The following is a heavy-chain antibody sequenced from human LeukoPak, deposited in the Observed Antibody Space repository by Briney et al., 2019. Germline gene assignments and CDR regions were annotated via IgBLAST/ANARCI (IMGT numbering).Heavy chain of an antibody. V-gene: IGHV4-39*01. CDR1: GVSISSSNSY. CDR2: IYYSGNT. J-gene: IGHJ4*02. D-gene: IGHD3/OR15-3a*01. CDR3: ARQTGSGLFILP. Sequence: SETLSLTCTVSGVSISSSNSYWGWIRQPPGKGLEWIGSIYYSGNTYNNASLKSQVSISIDTSKNQFSLRLTSVTAADTAVYYCARQTGSGLFILPGGQGTLVTVSS.